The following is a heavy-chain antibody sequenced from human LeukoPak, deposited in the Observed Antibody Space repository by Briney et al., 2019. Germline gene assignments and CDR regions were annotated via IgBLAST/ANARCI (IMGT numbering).Heavy chain of an antibody. Sequence: SETLSLTCTVSGGSISSSSYYWGWIRQPPGKVLEWIGSSYYSGSTYSNPSLKSRVTISVDTSKNQFSLKLSSVTAADTAVYYCARDPRCSSTSCYSPAGYFDYWGQGTLVTVSS. J-gene: IGHJ4*02. D-gene: IGHD2-2*01. V-gene: IGHV4-39*07. CDR3: ARDPRCSSTSCYSPAGYFDY. CDR2: SYYSGST. CDR1: GGSISSSSYY.